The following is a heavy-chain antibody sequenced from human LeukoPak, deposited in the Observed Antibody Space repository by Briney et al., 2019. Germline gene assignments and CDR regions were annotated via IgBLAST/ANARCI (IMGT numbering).Heavy chain of an antibody. CDR2: ISGSGGST. CDR3: AKVIGSSGWSGPYFDY. D-gene: IGHD6-19*01. Sequence: GGSLRLSCAASGFTFSSYAMSWVRQAPGKGLEWVSAISGSGGSTYYADSVKGRFTISRDNSKNTLYLQMDSLRAEDTAVYYCAKVIGSSGWSGPYFDYWGQGTLVTVSS. J-gene: IGHJ4*02. V-gene: IGHV3-23*01. CDR1: GFTFSSYA.